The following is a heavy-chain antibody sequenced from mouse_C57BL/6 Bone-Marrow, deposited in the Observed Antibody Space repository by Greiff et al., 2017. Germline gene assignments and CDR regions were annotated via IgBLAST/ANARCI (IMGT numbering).Heavy chain of an antibody. Sequence: EVQLQQSGPELVKPGDSVKISCKASGYSFTGYFMNWVMQSHGKSLEWIGRINPYNGDTFYNQKFKGKATLTVDKSSSTAHMGLRSLTSDDSAVYYCAREGSNYGFDYWGQGTLVTVSA. CDR1: GYSFTGYF. D-gene: IGHD2-5*01. CDR2: INPYNGDT. CDR3: AREGSNYGFDY. J-gene: IGHJ3*01. V-gene: IGHV1-20*01.